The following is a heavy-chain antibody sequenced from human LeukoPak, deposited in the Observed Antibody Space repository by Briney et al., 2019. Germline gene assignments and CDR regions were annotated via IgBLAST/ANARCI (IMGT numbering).Heavy chain of an antibody. CDR1: GYSFTTYW. CDR2: IYPGDSDN. J-gene: IGHJ4*02. D-gene: IGHD1-26*01. V-gene: IGHV5-51*01. Sequence: GESLKISCKGSGYSFTTYWIAWVRQMPGKGLEWMGVIYPGDSDNRYSPSFQGQVTLSADKSISTAYLQWSSLKASDTAIYYCARALVGAATLSYWGQGTLVTVSS. CDR3: ARALVGAATLSY.